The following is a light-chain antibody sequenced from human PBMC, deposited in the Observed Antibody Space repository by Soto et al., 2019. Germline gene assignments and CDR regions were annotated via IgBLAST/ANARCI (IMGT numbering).Light chain of an antibody. V-gene: IGKV1-33*01. CDR2: DAS. Sequence: GARVTITCQASHDISNYLNWYHQKPGKAPKLLIYDASNLETGVPSRFSGSGSGTEFTLSISSLQPDDFATYYCQHYNVYPWTFGQGTKVDIK. CDR3: QHYNVYPWT. J-gene: IGKJ1*01. CDR1: HDISNY.